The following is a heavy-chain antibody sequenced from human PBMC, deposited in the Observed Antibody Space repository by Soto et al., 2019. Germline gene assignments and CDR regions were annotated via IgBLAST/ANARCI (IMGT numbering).Heavy chain of an antibody. CDR2: ISSSGRTI. CDR1: RFTFSSYE. D-gene: IGHD1-1*01. J-gene: IGHJ6*02. Sequence: PVGSLRLSCAASRFTFSSYEVNWVRQAPGKGLEWVSYISSSGRTIYYADSVKGRFTISRDNTKNSLYLQMNSLRAEDTAVYYCARDLLTWQNDYYYCAGMDVWGQGTTVTVSS. CDR3: ARDLLTWQNDYYYCAGMDV. V-gene: IGHV3-48*03.